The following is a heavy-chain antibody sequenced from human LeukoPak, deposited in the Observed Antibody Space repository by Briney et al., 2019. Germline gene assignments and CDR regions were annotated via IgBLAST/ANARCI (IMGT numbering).Heavy chain of an antibody. V-gene: IGHV3-48*01. D-gene: IGHD1/OR15-1a*01. Sequence: GGSLRLSCAASGFTFSSYSMNWVRQAPGKGLEWVSYISRSSSAIYYADSVKGRFTISRDNAKNSLYLQMNSLRAEDTAVYYCARVGSGWNNGDYWGQGTLVTVSS. CDR2: ISRSSSAI. CDR3: ARVGSGWNNGDY. CDR1: GFTFSSYS. J-gene: IGHJ4*02.